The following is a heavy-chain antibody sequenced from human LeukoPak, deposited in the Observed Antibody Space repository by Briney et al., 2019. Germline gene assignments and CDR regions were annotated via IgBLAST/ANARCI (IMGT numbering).Heavy chain of an antibody. J-gene: IGHJ4*02. D-gene: IGHD3-22*01. CDR3: AIRLRVVVITGYFDY. Sequence: SVKVSCKASGGTFSSYAISWVRQAPGQGLEWMGGIIPIFGTANYAQKFQGRVTITTDESTSTAYMELSSLRSEDTAVYYCAIRLRVVVITGYFDYWGQGTLVTVSS. CDR1: GGTFSSYA. CDR2: IIPIFGTA. V-gene: IGHV1-69*05.